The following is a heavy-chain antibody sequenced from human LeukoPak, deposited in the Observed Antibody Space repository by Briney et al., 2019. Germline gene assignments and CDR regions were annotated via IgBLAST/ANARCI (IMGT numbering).Heavy chain of an antibody. J-gene: IGHJ4*02. V-gene: IGHV4-34*01. CDR2: INHSGST. Sequence: SETLSLTCAVYGGSFSGYYWSWIRQPPGKGLEWIGEINHSGSTNYNPSLKSRVTISVDTSKNQFSLKLSSVTAADTAVYYCARGIRGYSYGRAFDYWGQGTLVTLSS. D-gene: IGHD5-18*01. CDR1: GGSFSGYY. CDR3: ARGIRGYSYGRAFDY.